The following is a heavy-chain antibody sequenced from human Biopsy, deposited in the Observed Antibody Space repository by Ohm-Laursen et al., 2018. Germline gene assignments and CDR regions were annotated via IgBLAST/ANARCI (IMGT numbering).Heavy chain of an antibody. CDR3: TRGGYYYDSPAYYYWFDP. Sequence: SVKVSCKVSGYMFTGYHVHWVRQAPGQGLEWMGWINAKTGDTNYAQKFQGRVTMTRDTSISTAYVDLISLRSDDTAVYYCTRGGYYYDSPAYYYWFDPWGQGTLVTVSS. CDR2: INAKTGDT. CDR1: GYMFTGYH. V-gene: IGHV1-2*02. D-gene: IGHD3-22*01. J-gene: IGHJ5*02.